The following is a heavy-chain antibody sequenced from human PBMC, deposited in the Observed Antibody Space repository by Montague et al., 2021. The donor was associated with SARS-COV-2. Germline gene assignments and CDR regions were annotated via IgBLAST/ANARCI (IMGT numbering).Heavy chain of an antibody. CDR3: ARRGCGGLAVQRLVDY. CDR2: IYYSGST. CDR1: GGSISSSSYY. Sequence: SETLSLTCTVSGGSISSSSYYWGWIRQPPGKGLEWIGSIYYSGSTYYNPSLKSRVTISVDTSKNQFSLKLSSVTAADTAVYYCARRGCGGLAVQRLVDYWGQGTLVTVSS. V-gene: IGHV4-39*07. J-gene: IGHJ4*02. D-gene: IGHD6-25*01.